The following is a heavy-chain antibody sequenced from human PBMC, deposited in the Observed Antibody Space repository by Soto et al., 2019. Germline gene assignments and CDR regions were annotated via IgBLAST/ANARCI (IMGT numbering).Heavy chain of an antibody. Sequence: PGESLKISCKGSGYSFINSWISWVRQMPGKGLEYMGRIDPSDSYTNYSPSFQGHVTISADKSISTAYLQWSNLKASYTAMYYCASPVEVCSGGSCQTWHSWGQGTLVTVSS. J-gene: IGHJ4*02. CDR2: IDPSDSYT. CDR3: ASPVEVCSGGSCQTWHS. V-gene: IGHV5-10-1*01. D-gene: IGHD2-15*01. CDR1: GYSFINSW.